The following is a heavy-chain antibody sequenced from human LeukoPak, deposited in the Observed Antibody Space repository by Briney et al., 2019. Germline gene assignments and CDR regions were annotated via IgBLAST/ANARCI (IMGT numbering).Heavy chain of an antibody. CDR2: INHSGST. CDR1: GGSLSGYY. Sequence: SETLSLTCAVYGGSLSGYYWSWIRQPPGKGLEWIGEINHSGSTNYNPSLKSRVTISVDTSKNQFSLKLSSVTAADTAVYYCARGRYTSQWLVPQPHDYWGQGTLVTVSS. V-gene: IGHV4-34*01. J-gene: IGHJ4*02. CDR3: ARGRYTSQWLVPQPHDY. D-gene: IGHD6-19*01.